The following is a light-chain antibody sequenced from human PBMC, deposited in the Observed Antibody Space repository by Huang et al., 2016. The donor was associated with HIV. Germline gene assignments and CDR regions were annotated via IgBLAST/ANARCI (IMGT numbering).Light chain of an antibody. Sequence: DIQMTQSPPSLSAFVGDRVTITCRASQALSNYLAWYQMTPGKVPKLLIYGASTLQSGVPSRFSGSGSGTDFTLTISSLQPEDVAVYFCQKYDSAPRTFGQGTRVEIK. CDR1: QALSNY. CDR2: GAS. J-gene: IGKJ1*01. CDR3: QKYDSAPRT. V-gene: IGKV1-27*01.